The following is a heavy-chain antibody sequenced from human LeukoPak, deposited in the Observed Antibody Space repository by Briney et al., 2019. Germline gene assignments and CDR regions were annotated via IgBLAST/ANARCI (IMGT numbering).Heavy chain of an antibody. V-gene: IGHV4-4*07. CDR3: AGGAGETTGYY. J-gene: IGHJ4*02. CDR2: IYISGST. CDR1: GGSISSYY. D-gene: IGHD4-17*01. Sequence: SETLSLTCTVSGGSISSYYWSWIRQPAGKGLEWLGRIYISGSTNYNPSPKSRVTMSLDTSKNQCSLRLSSVTAADTAVYYCAGGAGETTGYYWGQGTLVTVSS.